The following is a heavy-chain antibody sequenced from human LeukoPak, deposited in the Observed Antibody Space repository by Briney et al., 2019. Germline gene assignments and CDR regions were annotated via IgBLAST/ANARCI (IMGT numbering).Heavy chain of an antibody. Sequence: GGSLRLSCAASGFTFSDYYMSWIRQAPGKGLEWVSYIGSSGKTIYYADSVKGRFTISRDNAKNSLYLQMNSLRAEDTAVYYCATDRSSGSYIDYWGQGTLVTVSS. CDR1: GFTFSDYY. J-gene: IGHJ4*02. D-gene: IGHD1-26*01. CDR2: IGSSGKTI. V-gene: IGHV3-11*04. CDR3: ATDRSSGSYIDY.